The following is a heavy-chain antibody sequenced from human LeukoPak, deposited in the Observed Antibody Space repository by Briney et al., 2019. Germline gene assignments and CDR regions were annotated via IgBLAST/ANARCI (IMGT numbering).Heavy chain of an antibody. CDR3: ATRSSSHYYYGMDV. Sequence: HAGGSLRLSCAASGFTFSSYSMNWVRQAPGKGLEWVSYISSSSSYTNYADSVKGRFTISRDNAKNSLYLQMNSLRAEDTAVYYCATRSSSHYYYGMDVWGRGTTVTVSS. D-gene: IGHD2-2*01. J-gene: IGHJ6*02. CDR1: GFTFSSYS. CDR2: ISSSSSYT. V-gene: IGHV3-48*04.